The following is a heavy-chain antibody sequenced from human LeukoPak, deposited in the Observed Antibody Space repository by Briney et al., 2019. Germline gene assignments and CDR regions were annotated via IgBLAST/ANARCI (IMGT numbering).Heavy chain of an antibody. J-gene: IGHJ6*04. CDR1: GGSITSSSYY. Sequence: SETLSLTCSVSGGSITSSSYYWGWIRQPPEKGLEWIGSVYYTGGTFYSPSLKSRVTMSADTSKNQFSLKLSSVTAADTAVYYCATEGGDVWGKGTTVTVSS. CDR2: VYYTGGT. CDR3: ATEGGDV. V-gene: IGHV4-39*07. D-gene: IGHD1-14*01.